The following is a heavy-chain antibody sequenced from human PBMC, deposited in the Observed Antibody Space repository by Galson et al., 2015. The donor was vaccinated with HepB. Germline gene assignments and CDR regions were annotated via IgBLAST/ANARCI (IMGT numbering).Heavy chain of an antibody. V-gene: IGHV3-30*18. CDR1: GFSFSNYA. J-gene: IGHJ5*02. CDR3: AKGRPGRSGMMINRSLGFGP. Sequence: SLRLSCASSGFSFSNYAIHWVRQAPGKGLEWMAVISYDGSFRYYSDSVKGRFTVSRDPSRSILYLQMNSLRVDDTAVYYCAKGRPGRSGMMINRSLGFGPWGQGTLVIVAS. D-gene: IGHD3-16*01. CDR2: ISYDGSFR.